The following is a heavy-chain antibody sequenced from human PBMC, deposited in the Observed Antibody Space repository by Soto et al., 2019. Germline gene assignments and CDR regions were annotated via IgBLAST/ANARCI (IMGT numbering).Heavy chain of an antibody. CDR1: GDSFSSYS. CDR3: TADYGLGSYRFDY. Sequence: PSETLSLTCTVSGDSFSSYSWSWIRLPPGKGLEWIGYVYNSGSTTYNPSLKSRLTMSVDTSKSQISLTLSSVTAADTAIYYCTADYGLGSYRFDYWGQGTLVTVSS. D-gene: IGHD3-10*01. J-gene: IGHJ4*02. V-gene: IGHV4-59*01. CDR2: VYNSGST.